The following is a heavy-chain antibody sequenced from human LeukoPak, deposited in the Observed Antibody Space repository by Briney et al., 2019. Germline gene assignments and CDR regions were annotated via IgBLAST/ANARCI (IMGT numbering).Heavy chain of an antibody. CDR2: ISAYNGNT. D-gene: IGHD6-6*01. V-gene: IGHV1-18*01. CDR1: GYTFTSYG. J-gene: IGHJ4*02. Sequence: ASVKVSCKASGYTFTSYGISWVRQAPGQGLEWMGWISAYNGNTNYAQKFQGRVTMTRDTSTSTVYMELSSLRSEDTAVYYCARVDYSSWSLGYWGQGTLVTVSS. CDR3: ARVDYSSWSLGY.